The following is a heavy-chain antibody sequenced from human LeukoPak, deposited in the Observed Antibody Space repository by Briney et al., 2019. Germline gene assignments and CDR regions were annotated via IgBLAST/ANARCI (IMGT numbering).Heavy chain of an antibody. J-gene: IGHJ4*02. CDR2: IYHSGRT. CDR1: GYSISSGYY. Sequence: PSETLSLTCTVSGYSISSGYYWGWIRQPPGKGLEWIGNIYHSGRTYYNPSLKSRVTISVDTSKNQFSLKLSSVAAADTAVYYCATQHSSSWELFDYWGQGTLVTVSS. CDR3: ATQHSSSWELFDY. V-gene: IGHV4-38-2*02. D-gene: IGHD6-13*01.